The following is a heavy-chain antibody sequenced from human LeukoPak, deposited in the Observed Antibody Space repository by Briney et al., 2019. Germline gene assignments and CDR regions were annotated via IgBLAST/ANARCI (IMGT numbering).Heavy chain of an antibody. Sequence: SETLSLTCTVSGYSISSGYYWGWIRQPPGKGLEWIGSIYHSGSTYYNPSLKSRVTISVDTSKNQFSLKLSSVTAADTAVYYCARASFWESPINWFAPWGQGTLVTVSS. J-gene: IGHJ5*02. CDR1: GYSISSGYY. CDR2: IYHSGST. D-gene: IGHD3-16*01. CDR3: ARASFWESPINWFAP. V-gene: IGHV4-38-2*02.